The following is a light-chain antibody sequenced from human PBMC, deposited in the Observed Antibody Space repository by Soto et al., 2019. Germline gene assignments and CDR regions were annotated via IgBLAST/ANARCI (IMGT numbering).Light chain of an antibody. CDR2: GAS. V-gene: IGKV3-20*01. J-gene: IGKJ1*01. Sequence: EIVMTQSPATLSLSPGERATLSCRASQSVSSYLAWYQQKPGQAPRLLIYGASNRATGIPDRFSGSGSGTDFTLTISRLEPEDFAVYYCQQYGSSPWTFGLGTKVDIK. CDR3: QQYGSSPWT. CDR1: QSVSSY.